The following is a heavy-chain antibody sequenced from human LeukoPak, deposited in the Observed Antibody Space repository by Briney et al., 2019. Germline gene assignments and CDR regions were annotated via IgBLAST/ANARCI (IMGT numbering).Heavy chain of an antibody. V-gene: IGHV3-33*01. CDR2: IWNDGSNK. CDR3: ARASGPFDY. J-gene: IGHJ4*02. Sequence: GGSLRLSCAASGFTFSVYGIHWVRQAPGKGLEWVGVIWNDGSNKYYADSVKGRFTISRDNSKNTLYLQMNSLRAEDTAVYSCARASGPFDYWGQGTLVTVSS. D-gene: IGHD3-10*01. CDR1: GFTFSVYG.